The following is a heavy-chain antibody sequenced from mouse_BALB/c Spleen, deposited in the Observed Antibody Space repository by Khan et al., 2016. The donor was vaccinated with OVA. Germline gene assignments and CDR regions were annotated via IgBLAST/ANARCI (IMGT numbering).Heavy chain of an antibody. D-gene: IGHD2-1*01. CDR2: ISSGATYT. Sequence: EVELVESGGGLVEPGGSLKLSCAASGFTFSTFVMSWVRQTPEKRLEWVATISSGATYTYYPDSVKGRFNISRDNAKNTLYLQMNSLRSEDTAIYYCANGNYCWFAYWGQGTLVTVSA. J-gene: IGHJ3*01. V-gene: IGHV5-9-1*01. CDR1: GFTFSTFV. CDR3: ANGNYCWFAY.